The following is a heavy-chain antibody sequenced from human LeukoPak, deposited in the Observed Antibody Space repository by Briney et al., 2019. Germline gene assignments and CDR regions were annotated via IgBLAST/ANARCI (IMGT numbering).Heavy chain of an antibody. CDR2: IIPIFGTA. J-gene: IGHJ5*02. CDR3: ARDLDYYDSSGSGWFDP. D-gene: IGHD3-22*01. Sequence: SVKVSFKASGGTFSSYAISWVRQAPGQGLEWMGGIIPIFGTANYAQKFQGRVTITADESTSTAYMELSSLRSEDTAVYYCARDLDYYDSSGSGWFDPWGQGTLVTVSS. CDR1: GGTFSSYA. V-gene: IGHV1-69*13.